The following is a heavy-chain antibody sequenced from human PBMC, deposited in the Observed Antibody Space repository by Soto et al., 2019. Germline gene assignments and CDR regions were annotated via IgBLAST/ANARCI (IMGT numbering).Heavy chain of an antibody. J-gene: IGHJ4*02. CDR3: AKVFSPEGGNYFEY. D-gene: IGHD3-10*01. CDR1: GFTFSKFA. CDR2: ISNSFSDGNT. V-gene: IGHV3-23*01. Sequence: DVRLLESGGNLVQPGGSLRLSCVASGFTFSKFAMNWVRQAPGKGLEWVSAISNSFSDGNTHYADSVKGRFTISRDNDKSTVFLEMSSLRAEDTAVYYCAKVFSPEGGNYFEYWGQGTLVTVSS.